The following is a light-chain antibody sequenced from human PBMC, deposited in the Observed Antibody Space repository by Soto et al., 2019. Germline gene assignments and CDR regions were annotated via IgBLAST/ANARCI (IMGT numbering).Light chain of an antibody. CDR3: CSYAGSSTSV. V-gene: IGLV2-11*01. J-gene: IGLJ3*02. CDR1: SSDVGGYNY. CDR2: DVT. Sequence: QSVLTQPRSVSGSPGQSVTISCTGSSSDVGGYNYVSWYQQQPGKAPKLVIYDVTKRPSGVPDRFSGSKSGNRASLTISGLQTEDDADYYCCSYAGSSTSVFGGGTKLTVL.